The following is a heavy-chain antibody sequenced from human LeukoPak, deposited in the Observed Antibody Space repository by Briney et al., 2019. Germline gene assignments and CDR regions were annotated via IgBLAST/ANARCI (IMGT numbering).Heavy chain of an antibody. D-gene: IGHD6-13*01. CDR3: AKAGSSGSFDS. CDR1: GFTFSNYA. Sequence: PGGSLRLSCAASGFTFSNYAMHWVRQAPGKGLEWVSLISYDGYNKFYANSVKGRFTISRDNSKNTLYLQMSSLRTDDTAVYYCAKAGSSGSFDSWGQGTLVTVSS. J-gene: IGHJ4*03. CDR2: ISYDGYNK. V-gene: IGHV3-30*04.